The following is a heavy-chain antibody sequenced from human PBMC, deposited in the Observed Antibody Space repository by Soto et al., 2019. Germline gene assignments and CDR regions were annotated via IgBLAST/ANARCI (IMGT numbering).Heavy chain of an antibody. D-gene: IGHD6-13*01. CDR2: ISAYNGNT. J-gene: IGHJ6*02. CDR3: ARSRAAAAYYGMDV. V-gene: IGHV1-18*01. Sequence: QVQLVQSGAEVKKPGASVKVSCKASGYTFTSYGITWVRQAPGQGLEWMGWISAYNGNTNYAQKLQGRVTMTTDTXXSTAYMELRSLRSDDTAVYYCARSRAAAAYYGMDVWGQGTTVTVSS. CDR1: GYTFTSYG.